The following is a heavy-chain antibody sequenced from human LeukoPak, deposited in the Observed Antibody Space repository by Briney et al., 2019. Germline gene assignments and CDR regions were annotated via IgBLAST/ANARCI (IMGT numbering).Heavy chain of an antibody. J-gene: IGHJ4*02. Sequence: GGSLRLSCAASGFTFSNYDMHWVRQAPGKGLEWVAVIWFDGSNKFYADSVKGRFTISRDNSKNTLYLQMNSLRAEDTAVYYCASSAGALIDCWGRGTLVIVSS. CDR1: GFTFSNYD. CDR3: ASSAGALIDC. V-gene: IGHV3-33*01. CDR2: IWFDGSNK. D-gene: IGHD6-19*01.